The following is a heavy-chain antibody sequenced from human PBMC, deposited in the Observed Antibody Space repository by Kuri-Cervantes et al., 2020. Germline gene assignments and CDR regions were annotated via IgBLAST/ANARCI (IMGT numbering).Heavy chain of an antibody. D-gene: IGHD5-18*01. CDR2: IYYSGST. CDR1: GGSVSSGSYY. Sequence: SETLSLTCTVSGGSVSSGSYYWSWIRQPPGKGLEWIGYIYYSGSTNYNPSLKSRVTISVDTSKNQFSLKLSSVTAADTAVYYCASLSRGYSYGDSYYFDYWGQGTLVTVSS. CDR3: ASLSRGYSYGDSYYFDY. V-gene: IGHV4-61*01. J-gene: IGHJ4*02.